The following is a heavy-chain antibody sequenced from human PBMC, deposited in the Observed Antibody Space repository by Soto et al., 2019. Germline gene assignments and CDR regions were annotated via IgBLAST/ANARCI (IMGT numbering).Heavy chain of an antibody. V-gene: IGHV1-46*01. CDR1: GFTFTDYY. D-gene: IGHD6-13*01. CDR2: INPSGGDT. J-gene: IGHJ1*01. CDR3: ARTTIPAASPFQH. Sequence: QVQLVQSGPEVKKPGASVKLSCEASGFTFTDYYMHCVRQAPGHGLEWMGVINPSGGDTTYAQKFQGRVTMTRDTSTSTLYMELSSLRSEDTAMYYCARTTIPAASPFQHWGQGTLVTVSS.